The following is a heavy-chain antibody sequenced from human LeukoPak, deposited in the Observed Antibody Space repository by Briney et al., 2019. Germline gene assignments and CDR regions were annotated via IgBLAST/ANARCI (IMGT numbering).Heavy chain of an antibody. CDR1: GFTFSSYA. Sequence: GGSLILSCSASGFTFSSYAMHWVRQAPGKGLEYVSAISSNGGSTYYADSVKGRFTISRDNSKNTLYLQMSSLRAEDTAVYYCVKGPTGRYFDWLDYWGQGTLVTVSS. J-gene: IGHJ4*02. CDR2: ISSNGGST. D-gene: IGHD3-9*01. V-gene: IGHV3-64D*09. CDR3: VKGPTGRYFDWLDY.